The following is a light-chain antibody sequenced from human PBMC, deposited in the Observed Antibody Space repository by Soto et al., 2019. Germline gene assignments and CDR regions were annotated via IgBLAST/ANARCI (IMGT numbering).Light chain of an antibody. CDR2: DAS. CDR3: QQCDIFWT. CDR1: QSISRS. V-gene: IGKV1-5*01. J-gene: IGKJ1*01. Sequence: DIQMTQSPSTLSASVGDSVTITCRASQSISRSLAWYQHQPGKAPKLLIYDASTLENGVSSRFSAFGSGTEFTLSISNLQPEDSATYYCQQCDIFWTFGQGTKVDIK.